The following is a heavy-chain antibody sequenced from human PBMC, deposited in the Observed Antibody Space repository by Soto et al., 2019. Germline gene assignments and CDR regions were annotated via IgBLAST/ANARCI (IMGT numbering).Heavy chain of an antibody. CDR2: IRSKANSYAT. CDR1: GFTFSGSA. V-gene: IGHV3-73*01. J-gene: IGHJ3*02. CDR3: TRLSRPYYYDSSDAFDI. D-gene: IGHD3-22*01. Sequence: PGGSLRLSCAASGFTFSGSAMHWVRQASGKGLEWVGRIRSKANSYATAYAASVKGRFTISRDDSKSTAYLQMNSLKTEDTAVYYCTRLSRPYYYDSSDAFDIWGQGTMVTVSS.